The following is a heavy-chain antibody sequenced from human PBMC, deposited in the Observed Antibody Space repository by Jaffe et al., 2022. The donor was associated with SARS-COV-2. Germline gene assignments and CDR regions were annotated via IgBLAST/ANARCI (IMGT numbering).Heavy chain of an antibody. CDR1: GFTFSSYA. CDR2: ISYDGSNK. CDR3: ARAGGRGGSALFGY. Sequence: QVQLVESGGGVVQPGRSLRLSCAASGFTFSSYAMHWVRQAPGKGLEWVAVISYDGSNKYYADSVKGRFTISRDNSKNTLYLQMNSLRAEDTAVYYCARAGGRGGSALFGYWGQGTLVTVSS. D-gene: IGHD2-15*01. V-gene: IGHV3-30-3*01. J-gene: IGHJ4*02.